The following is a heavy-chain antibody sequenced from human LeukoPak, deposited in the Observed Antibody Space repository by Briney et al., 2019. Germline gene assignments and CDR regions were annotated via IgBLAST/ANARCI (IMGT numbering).Heavy chain of an antibody. CDR3: ARGGDYAHDASDI. D-gene: IGHD4-17*01. CDR1: GFTFSSYA. V-gene: IGHV3-30*04. Sequence: GRSLRLSCAASGFTFSSYAIHWVRQAPGKGLDWVAVISYDGSNKYYADSVRGRFTISRDNSKNTLYLQMNSLRAEDTAVCYCARGGDYAHDASDIWGQGTMVTVSS. CDR2: ISYDGSNK. J-gene: IGHJ3*02.